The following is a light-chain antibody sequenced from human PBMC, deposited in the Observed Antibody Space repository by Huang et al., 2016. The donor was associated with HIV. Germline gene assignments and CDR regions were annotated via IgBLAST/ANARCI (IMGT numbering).Light chain of an antibody. CDR3: QQYDKWPPGLT. CDR1: QNVRND. Sequence: EIKMTQSPATLSVSPGGRVTLSCRASQNVRNDLAWYQQKTGQAPRLLIYDTSAKGSSIPARFVGSGSGTEFTLTISGLQSEDFAICYCQQYDKWPPGLTFGGGTEVEI. V-gene: IGKV3D-15*01. CDR2: DTS. J-gene: IGKJ4*01.